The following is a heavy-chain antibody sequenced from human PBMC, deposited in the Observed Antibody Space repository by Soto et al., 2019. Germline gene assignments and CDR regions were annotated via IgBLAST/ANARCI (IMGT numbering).Heavy chain of an antibody. CDR3: ARGLITGSSYSGSWYYFDY. CDR2: INHSGST. CDR1: GGSFSGYI. J-gene: IGHJ4*02. V-gene: IGHV4-34*01. D-gene: IGHD1-26*01. Sequence: SETLSLTCAVHGGSFSGYIWTWIRQPPGKGLQWIGQINHSGSTYYNPSLKSRVIISMHTSNDQFSLELTSVTAADTAVYYCARGLITGSSYSGSWYYFDYWGQGTQVTVSS.